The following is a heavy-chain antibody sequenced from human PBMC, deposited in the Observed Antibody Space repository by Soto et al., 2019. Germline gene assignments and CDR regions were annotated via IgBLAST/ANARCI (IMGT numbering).Heavy chain of an antibody. Sequence: GASVKVSCKASGYTFTSYGISWVRQAPGQGLEWMGWISAYNGNTNYAQKLQGRVTMTTDTSTSTAYMELRSLRSDDTAVYYCARDYYDILTGYFALDYWGQGTPVTVSS. D-gene: IGHD3-9*01. V-gene: IGHV1-18*04. CDR1: GYTFTSYG. CDR3: ARDYYDILTGYFALDY. CDR2: ISAYNGNT. J-gene: IGHJ4*02.